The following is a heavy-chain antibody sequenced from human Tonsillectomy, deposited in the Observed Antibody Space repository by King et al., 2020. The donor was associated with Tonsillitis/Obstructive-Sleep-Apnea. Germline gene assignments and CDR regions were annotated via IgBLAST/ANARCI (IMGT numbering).Heavy chain of an antibody. J-gene: IGHJ3*01. D-gene: IGHD3-3*01. Sequence: EVQLVESGGGLVKPGGSLRLSCAASGFTFTNAWMSWVRQAPGKGLEWVGRIKSKTDGGTTDYAAPVKGRFTISRDDSKNMVYLQMNSLKTEDTAVYYCTRDYDFWSGDYKGAFDVWGQGTMVTVSS. CDR2: IKSKTDGGTT. V-gene: IGHV3-15*01. CDR3: TRDYDFWSGDYKGAFDV. CDR1: GFTFTNAW.